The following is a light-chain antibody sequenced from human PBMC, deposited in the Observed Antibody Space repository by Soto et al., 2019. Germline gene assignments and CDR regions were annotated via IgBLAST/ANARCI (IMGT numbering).Light chain of an antibody. J-gene: IGLJ3*02. CDR1: NSDIGDYKS. Sequence: QSALTQPASVSGSPGQSITICCTGTNSDIGDYKSVSWYQHHPGTAPKLMIYEVSNRFPGVSDRFSGSKSGNTASLTISGLQAEDEADYYCSSLTTTYSLVFGAGTKLTV. V-gene: IGLV2-14*01. CDR3: SSLTTTYSLV. CDR2: EVS.